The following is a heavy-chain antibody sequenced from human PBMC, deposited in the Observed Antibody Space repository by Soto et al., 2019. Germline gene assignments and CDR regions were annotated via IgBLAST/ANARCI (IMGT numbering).Heavy chain of an antibody. V-gene: IGHV5-51*01. D-gene: IGHD6-13*01. CDR1: GYTFTDYW. Sequence: ESLKISCEGSGYTFTDYWIGSVRQLPGKGLEWMVIIYPGDSDTRYSPSFQGQVTITADKTTSTAYLQWNTLKASDTAMYYCARHISNCRYYYYAMDVWGQGTTVTVSS. CDR2: IYPGDSDT. J-gene: IGHJ6*02. CDR3: ARHISNCRYYYYAMDV.